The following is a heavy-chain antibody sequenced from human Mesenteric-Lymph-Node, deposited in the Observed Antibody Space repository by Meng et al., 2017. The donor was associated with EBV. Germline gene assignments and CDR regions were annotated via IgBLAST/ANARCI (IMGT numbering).Heavy chain of an antibody. CDR1: GYTFSSYP. CDR2: INTNTGNP. D-gene: IGHD1-26*01. V-gene: IGHV7-4-1*02. Sequence: QVQLVQSGSELKKPGASVKVSGTASGYTFSSYPMNWVRQAPGQGLEWMGGINTNTGNPTYAQGFTGRFVFSLDSSVSTAYLQISSLKAEDTAVYYCARKVGISSAKWYFDVWGRGTLVTVSS. CDR3: ARKVGISSAKWYFDV. J-gene: IGHJ2*01.